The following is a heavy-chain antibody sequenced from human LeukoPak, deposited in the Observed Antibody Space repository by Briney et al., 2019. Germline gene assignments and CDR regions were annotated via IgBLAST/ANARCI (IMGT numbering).Heavy chain of an antibody. J-gene: IGHJ4*02. Sequence: PGRSLRLSCAASGFTFDDYAMHWVRQAPGKGLEWVSGISWNSGSIGYADSVKGRFTISRDNAKNSLYLQMNSLRAEDTALYYCAKDGIAAAGPFDYWGQGTPVTVSS. D-gene: IGHD6-13*01. CDR2: ISWNSGSI. CDR1: GFTFDDYA. CDR3: AKDGIAAAGPFDY. V-gene: IGHV3-9*01.